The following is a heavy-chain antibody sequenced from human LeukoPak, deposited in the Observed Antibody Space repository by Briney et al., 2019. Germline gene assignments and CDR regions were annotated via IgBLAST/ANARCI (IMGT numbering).Heavy chain of an antibody. CDR2: IYHSGST. Sequence: PSETLSLTCTVSGGSIRTYYWSWIRQPPGKGLEWIGYIYHSGSTYYNPSLKSRVTISVDRSKNQFSLKLSSVTAADTAVYYCASWYGPYGDYPEKNYWGQGTLVTVSS. V-gene: IGHV4-59*12. CDR1: GGSIRTYY. J-gene: IGHJ4*02. CDR3: ASWYGPYGDYPEKNY. D-gene: IGHD4-17*01.